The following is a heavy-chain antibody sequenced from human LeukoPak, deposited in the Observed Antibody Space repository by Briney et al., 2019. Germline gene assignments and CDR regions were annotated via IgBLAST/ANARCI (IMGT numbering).Heavy chain of an antibody. CDR3: GRFLGGYYFDY. CDR2: ISSSGSTI. V-gene: IGHV3-48*03. CDR1: GFTFSSYE. J-gene: IGHJ4*02. D-gene: IGHD3-16*01. Sequence: GGSLRLSCAASGFTFSSYEMNWVSQAPGKGLEWVSYISSSGSTIYYADSVKGRFTISRDNAKNSLYLQMNSLRAEDTAVYYCGRFLGGYYFDYWGQGTLVTVSS.